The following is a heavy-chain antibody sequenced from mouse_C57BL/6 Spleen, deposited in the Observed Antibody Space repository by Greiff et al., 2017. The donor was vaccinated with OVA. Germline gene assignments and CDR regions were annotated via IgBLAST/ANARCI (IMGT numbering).Heavy chain of an antibody. V-gene: IGHV1-76*01. CDR2: IYPGSGNT. J-gene: IGHJ4*01. CDR3: ARSDYGSSSYYAMDY. CDR1: GYTFTDYY. Sequence: VKLQQSGAELVRPGASVKLSCKASGYTFTDYYINWVKQRPGQGLEWIARIYPGSGNTYYNEKFKGKATLTAEKSSSTAYMQLSSLTSEDSAVYFCARSDYGSSSYYAMDYWGQGTSVTVSS. D-gene: IGHD1-1*01.